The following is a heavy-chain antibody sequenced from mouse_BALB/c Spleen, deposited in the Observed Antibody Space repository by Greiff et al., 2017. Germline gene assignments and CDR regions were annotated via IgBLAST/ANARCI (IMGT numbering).Heavy chain of an antibody. CDR1: GYSITSDYA. J-gene: IGHJ2*01. V-gene: IGHV3-2*02. CDR2: ISYSGST. CDR3: AREVRRDFDY. Sequence: EVKLMESGPGLVKPSQSLSLTCTVTGYSITSDYAWNWIRQFPGNKLEWMGYISYSGSTSYNPSLKSRISITRDTSKNQFFLQLNSVTTEDTATYYCAREVRRDFDYWGQGTTLTVSS. D-gene: IGHD2-14*01.